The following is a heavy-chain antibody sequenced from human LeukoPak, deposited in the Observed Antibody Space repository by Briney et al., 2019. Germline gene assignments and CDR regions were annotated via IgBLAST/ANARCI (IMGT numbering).Heavy chain of an antibody. D-gene: IGHD3-22*01. CDR2: IYTGGGT. J-gene: IGHJ4*02. CDR1: GFTVSGNY. Sequence: GGSLRLSCAASGFTVSGNYMSWVRQAPGKGLEWVSVIYTGGGTGHADSVKGRFTISRDNSKNTLSLQMNSLRADDTAIYYCTRSGYRHPYHFESWGQGTLVIVSS. V-gene: IGHV3-53*01. CDR3: TRSGYRHPYHFES.